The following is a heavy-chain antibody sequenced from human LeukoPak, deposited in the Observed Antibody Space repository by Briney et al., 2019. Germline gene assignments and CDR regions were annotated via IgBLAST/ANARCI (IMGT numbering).Heavy chain of an antibody. CDR2: ISRSGSSI. J-gene: IGHJ6*02. CDR1: GFSFSSYE. D-gene: IGHD1-26*01. Sequence: GGSLRLSCAASGFSFSSYEMNWVRQAPGKGLEWVSYISRSGSSIFYADPVKGRFTISRDNAKNSLYLQMNSLRAEDTAVFYCAKDREYSGSYRPGPTRYYYGMDVWGQGTTVTVS. CDR3: AKDREYSGSYRPGPTRYYYGMDV. V-gene: IGHV3-48*03.